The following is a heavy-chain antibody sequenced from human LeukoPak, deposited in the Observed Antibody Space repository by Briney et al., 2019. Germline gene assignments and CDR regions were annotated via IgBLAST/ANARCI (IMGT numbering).Heavy chain of an antibody. J-gene: IGHJ3*02. CDR2: FDPEDGET. CDR1: GYTLTELS. CDR3: AVYPLRLGELSMPLSDAFDI. V-gene: IGHV1-24*01. Sequence: ASVKVSCKVSGYTLTELSMHWVRQAPGKGLEWMGGFDPEDGETIYAQKFQGRVTMTEDTSTDTAYMELSSLRSEDKAVYYCAVYPLRLGELSMPLSDAFDIWGQGTMVTVSS. D-gene: IGHD3-16*02.